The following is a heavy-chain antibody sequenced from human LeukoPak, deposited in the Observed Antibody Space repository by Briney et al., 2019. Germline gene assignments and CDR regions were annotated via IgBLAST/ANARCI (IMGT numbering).Heavy chain of an antibody. Sequence: GGSLRLSCAASEFTISRYWMHWVRQAPGKGLVWVSNINNDGSIATYADSVKGRFTISRDNVKNTLFLQMNSLGAEDTALYYCARGWNTTPRSGFDIWGLGTMVTVSS. V-gene: IGHV3-74*01. CDR1: EFTISRYW. CDR2: INNDGSIA. D-gene: IGHD1/OR15-1a*01. CDR3: ARGWNTTPRSGFDI. J-gene: IGHJ3*02.